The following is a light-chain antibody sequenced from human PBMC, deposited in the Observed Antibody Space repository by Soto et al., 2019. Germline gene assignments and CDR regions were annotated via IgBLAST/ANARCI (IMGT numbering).Light chain of an antibody. V-gene: IGLV2-23*02. Sequence: QSVLTQPASVSGSPGQSITISCTGTSSDVGATAPRQTPKLIIFEVSNRPSGVSNRFSGSKSGNTASLTISGLQGDDESDYYCCSYASGGTYLFGSGTKVTVL. CDR3: CSYASGGTYL. CDR2: EVS. J-gene: IGLJ1*01. CDR1: SSDVG.